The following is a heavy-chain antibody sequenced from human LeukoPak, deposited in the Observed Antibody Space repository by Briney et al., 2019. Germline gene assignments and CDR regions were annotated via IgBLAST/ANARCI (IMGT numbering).Heavy chain of an antibody. CDR3: ARASAYVHFDY. CDR1: GFTFSSYA. Sequence: GGSLRLSCAASGFTFSSYAMHWVRQAPGKGLEWVAVISYDGSNKYYVDSVKGRFTISRDNSKNTLYLQMNSLRAEDTAVYYCARASAYVHFDYWGQGTLVTVSS. CDR2: ISYDGSNK. D-gene: IGHD2-21*01. J-gene: IGHJ4*02. V-gene: IGHV3-30*04.